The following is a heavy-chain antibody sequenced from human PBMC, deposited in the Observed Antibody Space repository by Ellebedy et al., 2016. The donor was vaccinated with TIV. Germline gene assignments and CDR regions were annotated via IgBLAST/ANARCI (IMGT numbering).Heavy chain of an antibody. V-gene: IGHV5-51*01. CDR3: ARHGETLTTPWGFDV. J-gene: IGHJ3*01. Sequence: PGGSLRLSCQASGYNFNRYWVGWVRQMPGKGLEWMGIIYPDDSETRYGPSFQGQVTFSVDTSTTTAYLQWSSLKASDSAMYYCARHGETLTTPWGFDVWGQGTMVTVSS. CDR2: IYPDDSET. D-gene: IGHD1-1*01. CDR1: GYNFNRYW.